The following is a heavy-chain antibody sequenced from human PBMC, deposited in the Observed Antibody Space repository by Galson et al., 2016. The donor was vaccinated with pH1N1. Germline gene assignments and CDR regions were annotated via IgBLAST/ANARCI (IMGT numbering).Heavy chain of an antibody. V-gene: IGHV1-69*13. Sequence: SVKVSCKASGGTFGSYGINWVRQAPGQGLEWMGGIIPILNITKYAQNFQDSVTITADESTTTAYMELSSLRSEDTAVYYCAREDYYDTDLSDWYFDLWGRGTLVTVSS. D-gene: IGHD3-22*01. CDR3: AREDYYDTDLSDWYFDL. CDR1: GGTFGSYG. J-gene: IGHJ2*01. CDR2: IIPILNIT.